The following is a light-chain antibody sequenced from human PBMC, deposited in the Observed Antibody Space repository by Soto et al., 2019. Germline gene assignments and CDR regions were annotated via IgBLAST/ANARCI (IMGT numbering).Light chain of an antibody. CDR2: DAS. CDR3: QQRHMWPIT. J-gene: IGKJ5*01. CDR1: QSVSGSY. Sequence: EIVMTQSPGTLSLSPGEVATLSCRASQSVSGSYLAWYQQKPGQAPRLVIYDASSRATGIPDRFSGSGSGTDFTLTISSLEPEDSAVYYCQQRHMWPITFGQGTRLEIK. V-gene: IGKV3D-20*02.